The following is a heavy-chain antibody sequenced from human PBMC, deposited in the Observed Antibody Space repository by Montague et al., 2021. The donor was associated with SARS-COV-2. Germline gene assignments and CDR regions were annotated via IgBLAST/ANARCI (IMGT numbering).Heavy chain of an antibody. D-gene: IGHD6-13*01. CDR3: GRVFAPAGTFDF. Sequence: CAISGDSVSTNNTTWNWVRQSPSVDLEWLGRTYFRSKWYNDYAVSVKSRITINPDTSKNQFSLQLKSVTPKDTAIYFCGRVFAPAGTFDFWGQGTLVTVST. CDR2: TYFRSKWYN. J-gene: IGHJ4*02. V-gene: IGHV6-1*01. CDR1: GDSVSTNNTT.